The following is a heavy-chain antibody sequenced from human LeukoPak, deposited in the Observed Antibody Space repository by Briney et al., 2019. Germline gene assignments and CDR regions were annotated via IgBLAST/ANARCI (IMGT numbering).Heavy chain of an antibody. CDR2: INHSGST. Sequence: PSGSLSLTRAVYVGSLSGYYWSGIRQPPGRGREWIGEINHSGSTNYNPPLKSRVTISVDTSKNQYSLKLSSVTAADTAVYYCARGRVIFGVVHYGMDVWGQGTTVTVSS. J-gene: IGHJ6*02. CDR3: ARGRVIFGVVHYGMDV. V-gene: IGHV4-34*01. CDR1: VGSLSGYY. D-gene: IGHD3-3*01.